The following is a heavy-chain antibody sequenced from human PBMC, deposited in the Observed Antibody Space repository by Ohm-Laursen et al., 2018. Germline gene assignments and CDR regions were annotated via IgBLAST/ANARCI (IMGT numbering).Heavy chain of an antibody. CDR1: GYTFTSYY. D-gene: IGHD3-22*01. CDR3: ARHAEGDYYDSSGYYPTFYFDY. Sequence: GASVKVSCKVAGYTFTSYYMHWVRQAPGQGLEWMGWINPNSGGTNNAQKFQGRVTMTRDTSISTAYMELSRLRSDDTAVYYCARHAEGDYYDSSGYYPTFYFDYWGQGTLVTVSS. J-gene: IGHJ4*02. V-gene: IGHV1-2*02. CDR2: INPNSGGT.